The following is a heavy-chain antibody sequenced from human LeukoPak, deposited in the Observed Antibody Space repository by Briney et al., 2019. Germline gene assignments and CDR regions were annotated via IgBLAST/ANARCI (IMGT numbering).Heavy chain of an antibody. CDR1: GGSFSGYY. D-gene: IGHD4-11*01. CDR2: INHSGST. V-gene: IGHV4-34*01. J-gene: IGHJ6*03. Sequence: SETLSLTCAVYGGSFSGYYWSWIRQPPGKGLEWIGEINHSGSTNYNPSLKSRVTISVDTSKNQFSLKLSSVTAADTAVYYCARDRTGQQLISRKEYYYMDVWGKGTTVTISS. CDR3: ARDRTGQQLISRKEYYYMDV.